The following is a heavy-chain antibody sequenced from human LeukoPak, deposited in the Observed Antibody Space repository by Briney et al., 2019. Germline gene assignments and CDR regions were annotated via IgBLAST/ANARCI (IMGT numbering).Heavy chain of an antibody. CDR1: GFTFSSYW. V-gene: IGHV3-7*05. D-gene: IGHD1-1*01. Sequence: PGGSLRLSCVASGFTFSSYWMSWVRQAPGKGLEWVANIIQDGSEKYYVDSVKGRFTISRDNAKNSLYLQMNSLRAEDTAVYYCARGYTWRSDIDYWGQGTLVTVSS. CDR3: ARGYTWRSDIDY. CDR2: IIQDGSEK. J-gene: IGHJ4*02.